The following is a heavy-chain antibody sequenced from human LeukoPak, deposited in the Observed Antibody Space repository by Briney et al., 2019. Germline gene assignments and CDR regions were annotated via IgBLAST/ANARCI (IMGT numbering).Heavy chain of an antibody. V-gene: IGHV3-23*01. J-gene: IGHJ3*02. CDR1: GFTFSSYA. CDR3: AKEIGSSGWWYDAFDI. CDR2: ISGSGGST. D-gene: IGHD6-19*01. Sequence: GGSLRLSCAASGFTFSSYAMSWVRQAPGKGLEWVSAISGSGGSTYYADSVKGRFTISRDNSMNTLYLQMNSLRAEDTAVYYCAKEIGSSGWWYDAFDIWGQGTMVTVSS.